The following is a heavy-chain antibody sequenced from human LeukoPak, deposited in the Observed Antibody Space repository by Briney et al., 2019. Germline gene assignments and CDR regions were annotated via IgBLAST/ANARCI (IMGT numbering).Heavy chain of an antibody. CDR1: GGSISSYY. V-gene: IGHV4-59*01. D-gene: IGHD3-22*01. J-gene: IGHJ4*02. CDR2: IYYSGST. CDR3: ARNLNYYDSPYYFDY. Sequence: SETLSLTCTVSGGSISSYYWSWIRQPPGKGLEWIGYIYYSGSTNYNPSLKSRVTISVDTSKNQFSLKLSSVTAADTAVYYCARNLNYYDSPYYFDYWAREPWSPSPQ.